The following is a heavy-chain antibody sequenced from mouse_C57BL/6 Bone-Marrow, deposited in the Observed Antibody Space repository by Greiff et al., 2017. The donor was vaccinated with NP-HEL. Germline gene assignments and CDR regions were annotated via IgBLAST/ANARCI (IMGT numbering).Heavy chain of an antibody. D-gene: IGHD1-1*01. CDR3: TREYYYGSSYGGVDY. Sequence: EVHLVESGEGLVKPGGSLKLSCAASGFTFSSYAMSWVRQTPEKRLEWVAYISSGGDYIYYADTVKGRFTISRDNARNTLYLQMSSLKSEDTAMYYCTREYYYGSSYGGVDYWGQGTSVTVSS. J-gene: IGHJ4*01. V-gene: IGHV5-9-1*02. CDR2: ISSGGDYI. CDR1: GFTFSSYA.